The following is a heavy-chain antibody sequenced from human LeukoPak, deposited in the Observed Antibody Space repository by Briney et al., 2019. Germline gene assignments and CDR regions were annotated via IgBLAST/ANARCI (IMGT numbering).Heavy chain of an antibody. D-gene: IGHD2-15*01. J-gene: IGHJ3*02. V-gene: IGHV3-74*01. CDR3: ARGSTPEEDILDI. Sequence: GGSLRLSCAASGFTFSSYAMSWVRQAPGKGLVWVSRIQSDGSSTRFADSVKGRFTISRDNAKKTLYLQMNSLRAEDTAVYYCARGSTPEEDILDIWGQGTMVTVSS. CDR2: IQSDGSST. CDR1: GFTFSSYA.